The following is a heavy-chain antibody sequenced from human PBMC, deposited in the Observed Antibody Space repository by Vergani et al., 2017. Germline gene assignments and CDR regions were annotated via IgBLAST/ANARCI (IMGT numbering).Heavy chain of an antibody. CDR1: GGSISSGGYS. Sequence: QLQLQESGSGLVKPSQTLSLTCAVSGGSISSGGYSWSWIRQPRGKGLEWIGYIYHSGSTYYNPSLKSRVTISVDRSKNQFSLKLSSVTAADTAVYYCARGSRIAARPFNYMDVWGKGTTVTVSS. D-gene: IGHD6-6*01. J-gene: IGHJ6*03. CDR2: IYHSGST. V-gene: IGHV4-30-2*01. CDR3: ARGSRIAARPFNYMDV.